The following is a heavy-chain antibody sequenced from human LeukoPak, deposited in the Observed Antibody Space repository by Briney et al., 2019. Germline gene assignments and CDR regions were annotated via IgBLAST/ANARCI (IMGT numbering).Heavy chain of an antibody. Sequence: PGGSLRLSCAASGFSLTSHMMSWVRQAPGKGLEWLSWIAGSSPTTDYADSVKGRFTISRDNFKNTLFLRMNSLRVEDTAVYFCTRGDGWSTRMKVWGQGTTVTVSS. D-gene: IGHD2-21*02. J-gene: IGHJ6*02. V-gene: IGHV3-23*05. CDR2: IAGSSPTT. CDR1: GFSLTSHM. CDR3: TRGDGWSTRMKV.